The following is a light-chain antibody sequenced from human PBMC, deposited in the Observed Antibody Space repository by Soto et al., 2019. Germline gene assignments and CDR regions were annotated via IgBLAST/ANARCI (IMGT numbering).Light chain of an antibody. CDR1: QSVSGNY. V-gene: IGKV3-20*01. CDR3: QQYETFSGT. CDR2: RAS. Sequence: EGVLTQSPGTLSLSPGDRATLSCSASQSVSGNYLAWYQQKPGQAPWLLISRASNRATGIPERFSGRGSGTDFTLTISRLEPEDFATYYCQQYETFSGTFGPGTKVDIK. J-gene: IGKJ1*01.